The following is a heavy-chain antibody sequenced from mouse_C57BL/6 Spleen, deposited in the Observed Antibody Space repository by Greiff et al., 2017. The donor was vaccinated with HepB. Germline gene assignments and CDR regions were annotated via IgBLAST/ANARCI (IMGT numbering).Heavy chain of an antibody. J-gene: IGHJ4*01. V-gene: IGHV3-6*01. CDR2: ISYDGSN. Sequence: EVKLVESGPGLVKPSQSLSLTCSVTGYSITSGYYWNWIRQFPGNKLEWMGYISYDGSNNYNPSLKNRISITRDTSKNQFFLKLNSVTTEDTATYYCARAPPYAMDYWGQGTSVTVSS. CDR1: GYSITSGYY. CDR3: ARAPPYAMDY.